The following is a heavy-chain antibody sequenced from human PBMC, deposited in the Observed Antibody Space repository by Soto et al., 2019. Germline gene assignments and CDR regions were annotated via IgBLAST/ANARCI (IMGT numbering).Heavy chain of an antibody. CDR1: GFTFSSYS. D-gene: IGHD2-15*01. Sequence: GGSLRLSCAASGFTFSSYSMNWVRQAPGKVLEWVSSISSSSSYIYYADSVKGRFTISRDNAKNSLYLQMNSLRAEDTAVYYCAREPYCSGGSCYVGYFDYWGQGTLVTVSS. CDR3: AREPYCSGGSCYVGYFDY. J-gene: IGHJ4*02. CDR2: ISSSSSYI. V-gene: IGHV3-21*01.